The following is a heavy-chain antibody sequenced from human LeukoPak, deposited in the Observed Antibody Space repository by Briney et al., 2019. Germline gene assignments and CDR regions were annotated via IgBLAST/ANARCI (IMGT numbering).Heavy chain of an antibody. Sequence: SETLSLTCTVSGGSISSYYRSWIRQPPGKGLEWIGYIYYSGSTSYNPSLKSRVTISIDTSKNQFSLKLTSVTAADTAVYYCARDSGSGSPYNWFDSWGQGTLVTVSS. CDR2: IYYSGST. D-gene: IGHD3-22*01. CDR3: ARDSGSGSPYNWFDS. J-gene: IGHJ5*01. CDR1: GGSISSYY. V-gene: IGHV4-59*01.